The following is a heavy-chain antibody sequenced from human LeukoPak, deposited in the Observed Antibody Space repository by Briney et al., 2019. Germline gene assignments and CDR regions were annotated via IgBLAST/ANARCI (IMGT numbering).Heavy chain of an antibody. CDR1: GASFNSDDQY. Sequence: SETLSLTCTVSGASFNSDDQYWNWIRQSPWKGLEWIGSIHPSGMLYNNPSLESRVTMSRDTSKNQFSLNLNSVTAADTAVYFCSRGLGSRKLGYWGQGILVTVSS. CDR3: SRGLGSRKLGY. D-gene: IGHD2-2*01. V-gene: IGHV4-31*03. J-gene: IGHJ4*02. CDR2: IHPSGML.